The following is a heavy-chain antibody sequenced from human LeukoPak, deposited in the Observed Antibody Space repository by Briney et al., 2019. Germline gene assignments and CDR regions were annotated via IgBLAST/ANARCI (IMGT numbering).Heavy chain of an antibody. D-gene: IGHD2-2*01. V-gene: IGHV1-69*05. CDR2: IIPIFGTA. J-gene: IGHJ6*03. CDR1: GGTFSSYA. Sequence: SVKVSCKASGGTFSSYAISWVRQAPGQGLEWMGGIIPIFGTANYAQKFQGRVTLTTDESTSTAYMELSSLRSEDTAVYYCARTGYCSSTSCYDYYYYYMDVWGKGTTVTVSS. CDR3: ARTGYCSSTSCYDYYYYYMDV.